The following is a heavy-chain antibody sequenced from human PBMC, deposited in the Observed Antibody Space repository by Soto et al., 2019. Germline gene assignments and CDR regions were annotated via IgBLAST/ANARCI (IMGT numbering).Heavy chain of an antibody. CDR2: IWYDGSDK. V-gene: IGHV3-33*01. D-gene: IGHD4-17*01. CDR3: TRERDSGDSSNGFDP. Sequence: QVQLVESGGGVVQPGRSLRLSCAASGFTFSRYGMNWVRQAPGKGLEWVATIWYDGSDKYYAESVKGRFTISRDSSKTTVYLQMNSLRAEDSAVYYCTRERDSGDSSNGFDPWGQGTLVTVSS. J-gene: IGHJ5*02. CDR1: GFTFSRYG.